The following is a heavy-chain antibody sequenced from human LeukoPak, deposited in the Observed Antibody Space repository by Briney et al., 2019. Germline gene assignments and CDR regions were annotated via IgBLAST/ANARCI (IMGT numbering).Heavy chain of an antibody. J-gene: IGHJ5*02. CDR3: TRGSYFDP. CDR2: TYYRSKWYY. Sequence: SQTLSLTCAISGDSVSSNASSWNRIRQSPSRGIEWLGRTYYRSKWYYDYAVSVKSRIAISPDTSKNQYSLQLNSVTPEDAAVYYCTRGSYFDPWGQGTLVTVSS. CDR1: GDSVSSNASS. V-gene: IGHV6-1*01.